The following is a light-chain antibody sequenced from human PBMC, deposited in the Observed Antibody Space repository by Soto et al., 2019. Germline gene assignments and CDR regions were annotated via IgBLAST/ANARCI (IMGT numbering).Light chain of an antibody. CDR1: QSVSSSY. J-gene: IGKJ4*01. CDR2: GAS. Sequence: EIVLTQSPGTLSLSPGERATLFCRASQSVSSSYLAWYQQKPGQAPRLLIYGASTRATGIPDRFSGSGSGTDFTFTISRLESEDFAVYFCQQYGSSPLTFGGGTKVEIK. V-gene: IGKV3-20*01. CDR3: QQYGSSPLT.